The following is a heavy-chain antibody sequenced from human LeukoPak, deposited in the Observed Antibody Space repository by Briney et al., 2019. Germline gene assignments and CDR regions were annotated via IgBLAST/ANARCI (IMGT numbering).Heavy chain of an antibody. J-gene: IGHJ4*02. CDR2: IKEDGSET. CDR3: ARETPRRGETRDGYR. D-gene: IGHD5-24*01. Sequence: PGGSLRLSCAASGFTFSNYYMNWVRQAPGKGLECLANIKEDGSETYYADSVKGRFTISRDNPKNLLFLQINSLRVEDTAVYYCARETPRRGETRDGYRWGQGTLVTVSS. CDR1: GFTFSNYY. V-gene: IGHV3-7*01.